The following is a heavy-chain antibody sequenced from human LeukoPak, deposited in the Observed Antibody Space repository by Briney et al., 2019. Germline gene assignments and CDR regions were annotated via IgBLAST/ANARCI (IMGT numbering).Heavy chain of an antibody. J-gene: IGHJ6*03. CDR1: GFTFSSYA. CDR3: AKDSIVVVPAAVFYMDV. CDR2: ISGSGGST. Sequence: GGSLRLSCAASGFTFSSYAMSWVRQAPGKGLEWVSAISGSGGSTYYADSVKGRFTISRDNSKNTLYLQMNSLRAEDTAAYYCAKDSIVVVPAAVFYMDVWGKGTTVTVSS. D-gene: IGHD2-2*01. V-gene: IGHV3-23*01.